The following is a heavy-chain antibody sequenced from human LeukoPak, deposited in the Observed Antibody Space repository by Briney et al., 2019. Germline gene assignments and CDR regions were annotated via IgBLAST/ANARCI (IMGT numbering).Heavy chain of an antibody. CDR1: GFTFSSYS. D-gene: IGHD3-22*01. CDR3: AKDNRYYDSSGYAFDI. J-gene: IGHJ3*02. V-gene: IGHV3-9*01. Sequence: PGGSLRLSCAASGFTFSSYSMNWVRQAPGKGLEWVSGISWNSGSIGYADSEKGRFTISRDNAKNSLYLQMNSLRAEDTALYYCAKDNRYYDSSGYAFDIWGQGTMVTVSS. CDR2: ISWNSGSI.